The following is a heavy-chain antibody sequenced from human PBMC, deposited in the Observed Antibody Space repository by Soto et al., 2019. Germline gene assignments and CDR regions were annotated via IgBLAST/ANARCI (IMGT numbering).Heavy chain of an antibody. CDR2: IYHSGST. J-gene: IGHJ4*02. CDR1: GGSISSGGYS. CDR3: ARDPPPPDY. Sequence: SETLSLTCAVSGGSISSGGYSWSWIRQPPGKGLEWIGYIYHSGSTYYNPSLKSRVTISVDRSNNQFSLKLSSVTAADTAVYYCARDPPPPDYWGQGTLVTVSS. V-gene: IGHV4-30-2*01.